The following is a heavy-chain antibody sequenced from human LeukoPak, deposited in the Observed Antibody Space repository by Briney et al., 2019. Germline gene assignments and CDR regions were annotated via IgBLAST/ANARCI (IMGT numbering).Heavy chain of an antibody. Sequence: TGGSLRLSCAASGFSFNTHSMTWVRRAPGKGLEWVAFIRYDGSNKYYADSVKGRFTISRDNSKNTLYLQMNSLRAEDTAVYYCAKDLRHYDILTGYYRGGWDFDYWGQGTLVTVSS. CDR2: IRYDGSNK. CDR3: AKDLRHYDILTGYYRGGWDFDY. D-gene: IGHD3-9*01. CDR1: GFSFNTHS. J-gene: IGHJ4*02. V-gene: IGHV3-30*02.